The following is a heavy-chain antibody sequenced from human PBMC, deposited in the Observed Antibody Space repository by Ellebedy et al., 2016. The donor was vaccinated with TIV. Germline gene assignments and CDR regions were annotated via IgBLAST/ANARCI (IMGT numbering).Heavy chain of an antibody. J-gene: IGHJ4*02. CDR2: IYYSGST. CDR1: GGSISSDDYY. V-gene: IGHV4-31*03. CDR3: ARTYEYVWGSIHGGEDC. D-gene: IGHD3-16*01. Sequence: MPSETLSLTCTVSGGSISSDDYYWSWIRQHPGKGLEWIGYIYYSGSTYYNPSLKSRVTMSVDPSQNQFSLKLSSVTAADTAVYYCARTYEYVWGSIHGGEDCWGQGTMVTVSS.